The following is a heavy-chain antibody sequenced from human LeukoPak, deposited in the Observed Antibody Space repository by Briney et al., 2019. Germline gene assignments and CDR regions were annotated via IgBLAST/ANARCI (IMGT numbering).Heavy chain of an antibody. CDR2: IGSSSSPM. Sequence: GGSLRLSWAASGFTFCTYSMNWVRPAPGGGLGWGSTIGSSSSPMYYADSVKGRFTISRDNAQNSLYLQMNSLRAEDTAIYYCVRDRGTYRPIDYWGQGTLVTVSS. CDR3: VRDRGTYRPIDY. J-gene: IGHJ4*02. V-gene: IGHV3-48*04. D-gene: IGHD1-26*01. CDR1: GFTFCTYS.